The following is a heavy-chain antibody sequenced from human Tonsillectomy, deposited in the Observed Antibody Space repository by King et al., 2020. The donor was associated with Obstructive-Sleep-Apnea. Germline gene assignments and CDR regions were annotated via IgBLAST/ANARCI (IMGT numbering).Heavy chain of an antibody. CDR1: GYTFITYA. V-gene: IGHV1-3*01. Sequence: QLVQSGAEVKKPGASVKVSCKASGYTFITYAMHWVRQAPGQRLEWMGWINAGNGNTKYSKKFQGRVTITRDTSASTAYVELSSLRSEDTAVYYCARDSSSWYEYFDHWGQGTPVTVSS. CDR3: ARDSSSWYEYFDH. J-gene: IGHJ4*02. D-gene: IGHD6-13*01. CDR2: INAGNGNT.